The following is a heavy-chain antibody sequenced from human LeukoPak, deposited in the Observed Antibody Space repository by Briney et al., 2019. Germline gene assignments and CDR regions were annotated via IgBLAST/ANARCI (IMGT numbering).Heavy chain of an antibody. CDR3: ARVPGEFGASPFYYYYGMDV. J-gene: IGHJ6*02. V-gene: IGHV4-34*01. Sequence: NPSETLSLTCAVYGGSFSGYYWSWIRQPPGKGLEWIGEINHSGSTNYNPSLKSRVTISVDTSKNQFSLKLSSVTAADTAMYYCARVPGEFGASPFYYYYGMDVWGQGTTVTVSS. CDR1: GGSFSGYY. CDR2: INHSGST. D-gene: IGHD3-10*01.